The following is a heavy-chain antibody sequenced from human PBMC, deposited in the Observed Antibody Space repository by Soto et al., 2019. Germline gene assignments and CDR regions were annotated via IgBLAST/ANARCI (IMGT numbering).Heavy chain of an antibody. Sequence: GGSLRLSCAASGFTFSSYAMHWVRQAPGKGLEWVAVISYDGSNKYYADSVKGRFTISRDNSKNTLYLQMNSLRAEDTAVYYCERDGTARTFDYWGQGTLVTVSS. J-gene: IGHJ4*02. CDR1: GFTFSSYA. CDR3: ERDGTARTFDY. D-gene: IGHD6-6*01. CDR2: ISYDGSNK. V-gene: IGHV3-30-3*01.